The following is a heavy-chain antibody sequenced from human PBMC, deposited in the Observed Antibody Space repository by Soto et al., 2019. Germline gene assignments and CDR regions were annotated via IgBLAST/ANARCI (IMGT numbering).Heavy chain of an antibody. CDR1: GDSVSSSNYY. CDR3: ARHPTFSGWEYYFDY. Sequence: QLQLQESGPGLVKPSETLSLTCTVSGDSVSSSNYYWGWIRQPPGKGLEWIGSVYYSGSTYYNPSLTSRVTMSVDTSKNQFSLKLSSVTAADAAVYYCARHPTFSGWEYYFDYWGQGTPVTVSS. CDR2: VYYSGST. J-gene: IGHJ4*02. V-gene: IGHV4-39*01. D-gene: IGHD6-19*01.